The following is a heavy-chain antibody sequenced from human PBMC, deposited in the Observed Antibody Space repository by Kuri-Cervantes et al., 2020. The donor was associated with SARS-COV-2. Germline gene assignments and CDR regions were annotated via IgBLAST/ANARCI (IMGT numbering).Heavy chain of an antibody. CDR2: ITPLFGAT. Sequence: SVKVSCKGSGGSFNNYGINFVRQVPGQGLEWVGGITPLFGATDNAQKFKGRVTFTADKSTNTAYMEFGSLKSDDTAVYYCARGTGTKPGLGYFDSWGQGTLVTVSS. J-gene: IGHJ4*02. CDR3: ARGTGTKPGLGYFDS. CDR1: GGSFNNYG. V-gene: IGHV1-69*06. D-gene: IGHD1-7*01.